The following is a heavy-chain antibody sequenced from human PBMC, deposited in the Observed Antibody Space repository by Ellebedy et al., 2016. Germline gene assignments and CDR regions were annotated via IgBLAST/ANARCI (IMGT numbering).Heavy chain of an antibody. D-gene: IGHD1-26*01. Sequence: ASVKVSCKASGGTFSSYAISWVRQAPGQGLEWMGRIIPILGIANYAQKFQGGVTITADKSTSTAYMELSSLRSEDTAVYYCATVVGALNLGAFDIWGQGTMVTVSS. J-gene: IGHJ3*02. CDR2: IIPILGIA. V-gene: IGHV1-69*04. CDR3: ATVVGALNLGAFDI. CDR1: GGTFSSYA.